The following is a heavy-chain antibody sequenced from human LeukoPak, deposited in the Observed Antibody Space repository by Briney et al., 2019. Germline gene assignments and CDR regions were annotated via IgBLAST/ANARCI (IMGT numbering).Heavy chain of an antibody. D-gene: IGHD3-16*01. CDR1: GFTFSGHN. CDR2: VSISSGTI. Sequence: GGSLRLSCAASGFTFSGHNMNWVRQAPGKGLEWISFVSISSGTIYYADSVNGRFRISRDNAKSSLDLEMDSLRAEDTAVYYCARAMSTFGGVRNYFDSWGQGTLVTVSS. J-gene: IGHJ4*02. CDR3: ARAMSTFGGVRNYFDS. V-gene: IGHV3-48*04.